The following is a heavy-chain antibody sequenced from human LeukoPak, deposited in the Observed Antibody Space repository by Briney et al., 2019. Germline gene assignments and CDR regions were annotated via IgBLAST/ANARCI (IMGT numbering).Heavy chain of an antibody. V-gene: IGHV3-21*01. CDR1: GFTFSSYS. D-gene: IGHD2-2*01. J-gene: IGHJ6*02. Sequence: PGGSLRLSCAASGFTFSSYSMNWVRQAPGKGLEWVSSISSSSSYIYYADSVKGRFTISRDNAKNSLYLHMNSLRAEDTAVYYCARDLVVVPAAYYYYYGMDVWGQGTTVTVSS. CDR2: ISSSSSYI. CDR3: ARDLVVVPAAYYYYYGMDV.